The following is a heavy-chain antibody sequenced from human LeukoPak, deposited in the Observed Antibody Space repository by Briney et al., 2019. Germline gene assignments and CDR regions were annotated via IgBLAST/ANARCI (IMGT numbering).Heavy chain of an antibody. V-gene: IGHV3-23*01. CDR3: AKDAQGLVRGGIYFDF. CDR1: GFTFKTYA. D-gene: IGHD6-19*01. Sequence: GGSLRLSCAASGFTFKTYAMNWVRQVPGKAPEWVSSMSGSGSSTDYADSVKGRFTISRNNAKNTLYLQMNSLRAEDTALYYCAKDAQGLVRGGIYFDFWGQGSLVTVSS. J-gene: IGHJ4*02. CDR2: MSGSGSST.